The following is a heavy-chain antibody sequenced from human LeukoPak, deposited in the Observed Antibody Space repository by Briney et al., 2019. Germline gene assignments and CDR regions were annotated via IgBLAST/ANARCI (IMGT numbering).Heavy chain of an antibody. CDR2: IYTSGYI. V-gene: IGHV4-4*07. CDR1: GGSISSYY. D-gene: IGHD1-14*01. Sequence: PSETLSLTCSVSGGSISSYYWSWIRQPAGKGLEWIGRIYTSGYINYNPSLKSRVSISVDKSKNQFSLKVTSVTAADTAVYYCAKDNRAFYGYYYHYYLDVWGKGTTVTVSS. J-gene: IGHJ6*03. CDR3: AKDNRAFYGYYYHYYLDV.